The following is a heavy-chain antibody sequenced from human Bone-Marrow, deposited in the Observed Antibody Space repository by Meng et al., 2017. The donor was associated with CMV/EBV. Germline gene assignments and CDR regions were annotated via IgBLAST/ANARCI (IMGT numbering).Heavy chain of an antibody. V-gene: IGHV3-74*01. CDR3: AREGWLGELGVRYFDY. J-gene: IGHJ4*02. CDR2: INSDGSST. CDR1: GFTFSSYW. D-gene: IGHD3-10*01. Sequence: GESLKISCAASGFTFSSYWMHWVRQAPGKGLVWVSRINSDGSSTSYADSVKGRFTISRDNAKNTLYLQMNSLRAEDTAVYYCAREGWLGELGVRYFDYWGQGTLVTVSS.